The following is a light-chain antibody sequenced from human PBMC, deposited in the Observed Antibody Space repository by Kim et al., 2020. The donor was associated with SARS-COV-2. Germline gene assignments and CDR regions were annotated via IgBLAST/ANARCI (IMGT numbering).Light chain of an antibody. J-gene: IGLJ2*01. CDR2: VNSDGSH. CDR1: SGHSNYA. CDR3: QTWGAGIVV. V-gene: IGLV4-69*01. Sequence: LVLTQSPSASASLGASVKLTCTLSSGHSNYAIAWHQQQPKKGPRYLMKVNSDGSHTRGDGIPARFSGSSSGADRFLTISGLHSEDEAEYYCQTWGAGIVVFGGGTQLTVL.